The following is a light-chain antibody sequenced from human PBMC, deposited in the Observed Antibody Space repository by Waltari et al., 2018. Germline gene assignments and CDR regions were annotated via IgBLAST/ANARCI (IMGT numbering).Light chain of an antibody. CDR3: CSYAGIWV. J-gene: IGLJ3*02. V-gene: IGLV2-11*01. Sequence: QSALTQPPSVSGPPGQSVTISCTGTGRDVGDFNSASWYQQHPGQAPKLVIFDVTKRPSGVPDRFSGSKSGTSASLTVSGLQAEDEADYYCCSYAGIWVFGGGTKLTVL. CDR1: GRDVGDFNS. CDR2: DVT.